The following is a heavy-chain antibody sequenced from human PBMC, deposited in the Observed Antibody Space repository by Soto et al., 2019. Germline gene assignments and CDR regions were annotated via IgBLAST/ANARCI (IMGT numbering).Heavy chain of an antibody. CDR2: ISGSGGST. D-gene: IGHD2-2*01. J-gene: IGHJ4*02. CDR3: AKDWDIVVVPAATENPFDY. Sequence: EVQLLESGGGLVQPGGSLRLSCAASGFTFSSYAMSWVRQAPGKGLEWVSAISGSGGSTYYADSVKGRFTISRDNSKNTLYLQMNSLRAEDTAVYYCAKDWDIVVVPAATENPFDYWGQGTLVTVSS. CDR1: GFTFSSYA. V-gene: IGHV3-23*01.